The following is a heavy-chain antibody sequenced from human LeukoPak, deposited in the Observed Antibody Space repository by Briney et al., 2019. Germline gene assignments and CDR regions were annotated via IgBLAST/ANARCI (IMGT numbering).Heavy chain of an antibody. Sequence: GGSLRLSCAASGFDFSNYWMYWVRQAPGKGLEWVANVKQDGSEKYYVDSVRGRFTISRDNAKNSLSLQMNSLRAEDTAVYYCASNYGGWGQGTLVTVSS. CDR2: VKQDGSEK. D-gene: IGHD4-11*01. J-gene: IGHJ4*02. CDR3: ASNYGG. V-gene: IGHV3-7*03. CDR1: GFDFSNYW.